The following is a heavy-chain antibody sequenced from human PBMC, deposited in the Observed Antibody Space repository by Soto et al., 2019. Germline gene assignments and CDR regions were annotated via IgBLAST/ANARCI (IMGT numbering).Heavy chain of an antibody. D-gene: IGHD6-6*01. J-gene: IGHJ4*02. Sequence: SVKVSCKASGYTFTSYYMHWVRQAPGQGLEWMGGIIPIFGTANYAQKFQGRVTITADESTSTAYMELSSLRSEDTAVYYCARDQVAAQPFDYWGQGTLVTVSS. CDR2: IIPIFGTA. CDR1: GYTFTSYY. V-gene: IGHV1-69*13. CDR3: ARDQVAAQPFDY.